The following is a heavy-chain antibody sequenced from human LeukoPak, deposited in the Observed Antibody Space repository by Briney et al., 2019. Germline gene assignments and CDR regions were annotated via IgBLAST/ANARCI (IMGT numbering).Heavy chain of an antibody. CDR1: GFTFDDYA. CDR3: AKETRLPAYYFDY. CDR2: ISWNSGSI. J-gene: IGHJ4*02. V-gene: IGHV3-9*01. Sequence: PGGSLRLSCAASGFTFDDYAMHWVRQAPGKGLEWVSGISWNSGSIGYADSVKGRFTISRDNAKNSLYLQMNSPRAEDTALYYCAKETRLPAYYFDYWGQGTLVTVSS. D-gene: IGHD2-15*01.